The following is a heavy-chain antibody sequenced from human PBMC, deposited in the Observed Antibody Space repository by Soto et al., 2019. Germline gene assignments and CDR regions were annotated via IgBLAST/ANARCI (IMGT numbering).Heavy chain of an antibody. V-gene: IGHV1-18*01. CDR1: GYTFTSYG. D-gene: IGHD1-20*01. Sequence: GASVKVSCKASGYTFTSYGISWVRQAPGQGLEWMGWISAYNGNTNYAQKLQGRVTMTTDTSTSTAYMELRSLRSDDTAVYYCARDRPIRIRPRDAFDIWGQGTMVTVSS. J-gene: IGHJ3*02. CDR3: ARDRPIRIRPRDAFDI. CDR2: ISAYNGNT.